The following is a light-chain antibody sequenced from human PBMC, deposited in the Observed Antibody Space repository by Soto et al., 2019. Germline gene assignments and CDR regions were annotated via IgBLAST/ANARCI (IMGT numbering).Light chain of an antibody. V-gene: IGKV3-15*01. Sequence: EIVMTQSPATLSVSPGERATLSCRASQSVSINLAWYQQKPGQAPRLLIYGASTRATGIPARFSGSGSGTEFTLTISSLQSEDYAVYYCHQYNNWPPWTFGQGTKVDI. CDR3: HQYNNWPPWT. J-gene: IGKJ1*01. CDR2: GAS. CDR1: QSVSIN.